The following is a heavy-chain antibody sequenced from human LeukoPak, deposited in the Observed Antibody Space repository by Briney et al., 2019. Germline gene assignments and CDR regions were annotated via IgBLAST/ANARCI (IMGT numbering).Heavy chain of an antibody. CDR1: GFTFSNYG. V-gene: IGHV3-30*02. Sequence: PGGSLRLSCAASGFTFSNYGMHWVRQAPGKGLEWVAFIWYDGSNKYYADSVKGRFTISRDNPKNTVYLQMNSLRAEDTAVYYCAKVLAVTSYGAKSIFDHWGQGTLVTVSS. D-gene: IGHD4-23*01. CDR2: IWYDGSNK. CDR3: AKVLAVTSYGAKSIFDH. J-gene: IGHJ4*02.